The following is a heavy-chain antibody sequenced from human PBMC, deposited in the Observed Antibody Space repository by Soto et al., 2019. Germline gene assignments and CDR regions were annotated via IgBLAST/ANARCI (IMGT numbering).Heavy chain of an antibody. CDR2: FYYSGGT. D-gene: IGHD2-15*01. Sequence: SETLSLTCNVSGGSISITNYFWGWIRQPPGKGLEWIGSFYYSGGTYSNPSLQSRVTISPDTSKNQFSLRLSSVTAADTAVYYCARASGCSDGSCACDPWGQGTLVTVSS. CDR1: GGSISITNYF. V-gene: IGHV4-39*07. CDR3: ARASGCSDGSCACDP. J-gene: IGHJ5*02.